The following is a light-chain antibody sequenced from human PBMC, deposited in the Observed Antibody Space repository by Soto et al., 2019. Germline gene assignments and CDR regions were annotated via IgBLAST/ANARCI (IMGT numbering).Light chain of an antibody. CDR3: QEYDGAPSIP. V-gene: IGKV3-20*01. CDR1: RSVRSGH. J-gene: IGKJ5*01. Sequence: IVVSLSPDTLSLYTGERATLSCRASRSVRSGHLAWYQQKPGQAPTLVIFDTSSRASGVPERFSGSGSGTDFTLTITRLQPEDFAVYYCQEYDGAPSIPFALGTRLEI. CDR2: DTS.